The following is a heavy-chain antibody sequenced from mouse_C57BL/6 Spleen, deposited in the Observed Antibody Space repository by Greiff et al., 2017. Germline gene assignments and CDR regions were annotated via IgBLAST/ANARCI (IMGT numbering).Heavy chain of an antibody. Sequence: VQLQQPGAELVKPGASVKLSCKASGYTFTSYWMHRVKQRPGQGLEWIGMIHPNSGSTNYNEKFKSKATLTVDKSSSTAYMQLSSLTSEDSAVYYCARGDYYGSSPYYAMDYWGQGTSVTVSS. J-gene: IGHJ4*01. CDR2: IHPNSGST. CDR3: ARGDYYGSSPYYAMDY. D-gene: IGHD1-1*01. CDR1: GYTFTSYW. V-gene: IGHV1-64*01.